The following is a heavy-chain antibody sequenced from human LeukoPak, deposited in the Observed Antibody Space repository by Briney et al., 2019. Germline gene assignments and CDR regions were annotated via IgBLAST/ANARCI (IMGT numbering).Heavy chain of an antibody. CDR1: GFTSSSYW. D-gene: IGHD6-19*01. V-gene: IGHV3-7*01. CDR2: IKQDGSEK. CDR3: ARDGSRYSSGWYVRGNFDY. Sequence: GGSLRLSCAASGFTSSSYWMSWVRQAQGKGLEWVANIKQDGSEKYYVDSVKGRFTISRDNAKNSLYLQMNSLRAEDTAVYYCARDGSRYSSGWYVRGNFDYWGQGTLVTVSS. J-gene: IGHJ4*02.